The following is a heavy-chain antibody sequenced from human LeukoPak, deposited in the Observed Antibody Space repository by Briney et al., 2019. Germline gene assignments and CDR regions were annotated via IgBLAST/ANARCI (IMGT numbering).Heavy chain of an antibody. D-gene: IGHD2-2*01. Sequence: PSETLSLTCTVSGVSISSYYWSWIRQPAGKGLEWIGRIYTSGSTNYNPSLKSGVTMSVETSKNQFSLKLSSVTAADTAVYYCXRFXSSTSCYGMDVWGQGTTVTVSS. V-gene: IGHV4-4*07. CDR2: IYTSGST. CDR1: GVSISSYY. J-gene: IGHJ6*02. CDR3: XRFXSSTSCYGMDV.